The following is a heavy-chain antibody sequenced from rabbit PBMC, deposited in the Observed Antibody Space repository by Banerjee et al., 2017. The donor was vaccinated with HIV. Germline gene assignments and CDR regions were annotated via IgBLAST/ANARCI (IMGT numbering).Heavy chain of an antibody. Sequence: QSLEESGGGLVQPEGSLPLTCKASGFDFSSNTMCWVRQAPGKGLEWIGCINTGSGSTWYASWAKGRLTISKTSSTTVTLQMTSLTAADTATYFCVRNVVAGTDLWGQGTLVTVS. CDR3: VRNVVAGTDL. CDR2: INTGSGST. CDR1: GFDFSSNT. J-gene: IGHJ4*01. V-gene: IGHV1S40*01. D-gene: IGHD4-2*01.